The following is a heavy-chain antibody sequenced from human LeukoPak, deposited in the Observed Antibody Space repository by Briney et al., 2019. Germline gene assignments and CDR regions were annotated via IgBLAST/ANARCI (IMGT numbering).Heavy chain of an antibody. J-gene: IGHJ4*02. CDR1: GYTLTELS. Sequence: ASVKVSCKVSGYTLTELSMHWVRQAPGKGLEWMGGFDPEDGETIYAQKFQGRVTMTEYTSTDAAYMELSSLRSEDTAVYYCATRFARIRTDYGDYVRKQIDYWGQGTLVTVSS. D-gene: IGHD4-17*01. CDR3: ATRFARIRTDYGDYVRKQIDY. V-gene: IGHV1-24*01. CDR2: FDPEDGET.